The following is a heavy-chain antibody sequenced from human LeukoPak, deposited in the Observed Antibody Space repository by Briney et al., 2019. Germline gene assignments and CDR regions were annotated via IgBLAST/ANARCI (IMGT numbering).Heavy chain of an antibody. CDR1: GGSISSYY. D-gene: IGHD5-18*01. V-gene: IGHV4-59*12. J-gene: IGHJ5*02. CDR3: ARGRYRFDP. Sequence: PSETLSLTCAVSGGSISSYYWSWIRQPPGKGLEWIGYIYYSGSTYYNPSLKSRVTISVHTSKNQFSLKLSSVTAADTAVYYCARGRYRFDPWGQGTLVTVSS. CDR2: IYYSGST.